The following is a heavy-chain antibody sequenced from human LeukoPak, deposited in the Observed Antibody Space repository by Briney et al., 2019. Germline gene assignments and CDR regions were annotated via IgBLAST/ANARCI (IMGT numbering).Heavy chain of an antibody. CDR1: GVTLSTYS. Sequence: GGSLRLSCTASGVTLSTYSMNWVRQAPGKGLEWVSSISSSSSYIYYADSVKGRFTISRDNAKNSLYLQMNSLRAEDTAVYYCARDISAAGTCFDYWGQGTLVTVSS. V-gene: IGHV3-21*01. D-gene: IGHD6-13*01. J-gene: IGHJ4*02. CDR2: ISSSSSYI. CDR3: ARDISAAGTCFDY.